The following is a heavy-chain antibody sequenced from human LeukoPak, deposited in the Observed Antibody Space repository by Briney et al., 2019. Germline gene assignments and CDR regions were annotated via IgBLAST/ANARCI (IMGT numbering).Heavy chain of an antibody. CDR1: GFTFSSYW. J-gene: IGHJ2*01. CDR2: INSDGSST. CDR3: ARAGGTAGSNWYFDL. D-gene: IGHD6-13*01. Sequence: PGGSLRLSCAASGFTFSSYWMHWVRQAPGKGLVWVSRINSDGSSTSYADSVKGRFTISRDNAKNTLYLQMNSLGAEDTAVYYCARAGGTAGSNWYFDLWGRGTLVTVSS. V-gene: IGHV3-74*01.